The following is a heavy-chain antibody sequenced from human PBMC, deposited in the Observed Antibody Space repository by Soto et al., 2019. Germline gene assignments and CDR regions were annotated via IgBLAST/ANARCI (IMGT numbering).Heavy chain of an antibody. D-gene: IGHD6-6*01. V-gene: IGHV3-43*01. CDR1: DFNFDDYT. CDR3: TRGTRPYGMDV. J-gene: IGHJ6*02. CDR2: ISWDGRRT. Sequence: PGGSLRLSCAASDFNFDDYTMHWVRQAPGKGLEWVSLISWDGRRTYYAESVRGRFTFSRDDSKRIAYLQMNSLKTEDTGVYWCTRGTRPYGMDVWGQGTTVTVSS.